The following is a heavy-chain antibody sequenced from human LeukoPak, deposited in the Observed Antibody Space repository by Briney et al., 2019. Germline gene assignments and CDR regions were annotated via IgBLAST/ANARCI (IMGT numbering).Heavy chain of an antibody. CDR3: ARETLVVTAISSGWFVP. V-gene: IGHV1-2*02. CDR1: GYTFTGYY. J-gene: IGHJ5*02. CDR2: INPDSGGT. Sequence: ASVKVSCKASGYTFTGYYMHWVRQAPGQGLEWMGWINPDSGGTNYAQKFQGRVTMTRDTSISTAYMELSRLRSDDTAVYYCARETLVVTAISSGWFVPWGQGTLVTVSS. D-gene: IGHD2-21*02.